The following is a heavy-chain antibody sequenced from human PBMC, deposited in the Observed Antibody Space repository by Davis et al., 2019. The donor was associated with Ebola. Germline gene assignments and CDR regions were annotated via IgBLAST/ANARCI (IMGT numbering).Heavy chain of an antibody. CDR3: ARGGIGPAVQRGAGY. Sequence: GESLKISCAASGFTFSSYSMNWVRQAPGKGLEWVSYISSSSSTIYYADSVKGRFTISRDNAKNSLYLQMNSLRAEDTAVYYCARGGIGPAVQRGAGYWGQGTLVTVSS. J-gene: IGHJ4*02. V-gene: IGHV3-48*04. CDR2: ISSSSSTI. D-gene: IGHD2-2*01. CDR1: GFTFSSYS.